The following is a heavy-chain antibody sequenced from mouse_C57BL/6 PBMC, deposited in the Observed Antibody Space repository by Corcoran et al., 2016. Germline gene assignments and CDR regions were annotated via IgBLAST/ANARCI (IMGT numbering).Heavy chain of an antibody. V-gene: IGHV1-85*01. Sequence: QVQLQQSGPELVKPGASVKLSCKASGYTFTSYDINWVKQRPGQGLEWIGWIYPRDGSTKYNEKFKGKATLTVDTSSSTAYMELHSLTSEDSAVYFCARPAIYYGNYHDYWGQGTTLTVSS. CDR2: IYPRDGST. CDR1: GYTFTSYD. J-gene: IGHJ2*01. D-gene: IGHD2-1*01. CDR3: ARPAIYYGNYHDY.